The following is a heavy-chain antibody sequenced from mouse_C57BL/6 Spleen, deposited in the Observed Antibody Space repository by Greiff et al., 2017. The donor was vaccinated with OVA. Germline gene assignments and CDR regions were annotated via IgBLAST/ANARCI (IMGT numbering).Heavy chain of an antibody. CDR2: IWRGGST. CDR3: AKNDRDYAMDY. J-gene: IGHJ4*01. V-gene: IGHV2-5*01. CDR1: GFSLTSYG. Sequence: VTLVESGPGLVQPSQSLSITCTVSGFSLTSYGVHWVRQSPGKGLEWLGVIWRGGSTDYNAAFMSRLSITKDNSKSQVFFKMNSLQAYDTAIYYCAKNDRDYAMDYWGQGTSVTVSS.